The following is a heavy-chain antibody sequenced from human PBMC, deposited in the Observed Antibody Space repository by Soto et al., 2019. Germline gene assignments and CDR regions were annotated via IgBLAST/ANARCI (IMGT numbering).Heavy chain of an antibody. CDR1: GGSFSNYY. CDR3: GRGRGYSNAWGSYYSGMDV. V-gene: IGHV4-34*01. J-gene: IGHJ6*02. CDR2: INHNGST. D-gene: IGHD6-19*01. Sequence: QVQLQQWGAGLLKPSETLSLTCAIYGGSFSNYYWNWIRQPPGKGLEWMGKINHNGSTNSSPSLTSRLTISVDTSKNQFSLKLISVTAADTAVYFCGRGRGYSNAWGSYYSGMDVWGQGTTVTVSS.